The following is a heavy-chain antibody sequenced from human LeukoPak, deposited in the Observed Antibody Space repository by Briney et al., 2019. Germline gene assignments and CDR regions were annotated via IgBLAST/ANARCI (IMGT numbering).Heavy chain of an antibody. Sequence: SVKVSCKASGGTFSSYAISWVRQAPGQGLEWMGRIIPILGIANYAQKLQGRVTITADKSTSAAYMELSSLRSEDTAVYYCARDIGGADYGDPPRPWGQGTLVTVSS. J-gene: IGHJ5*02. CDR1: GGTFSSYA. CDR2: IIPILGIA. D-gene: IGHD4-17*01. CDR3: ARDIGGADYGDPPRP. V-gene: IGHV1-69*04.